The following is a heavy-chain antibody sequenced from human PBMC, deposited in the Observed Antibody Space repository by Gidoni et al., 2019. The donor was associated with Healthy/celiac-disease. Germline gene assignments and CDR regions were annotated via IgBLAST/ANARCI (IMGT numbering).Heavy chain of an antibody. CDR3: ATVPGRAARQGYYYYYGMDV. CDR2: FDPEDGET. Sequence: QVQLVQSGAEVKKPGASVKVSCKVSGYTLTELSMHWVRQAPGKGLEWMGGFDPEDGETIYAQKFQGRVTMTEDTSTDTAYMELSSLRSEDTAVYYCATVPGRAARQGYYYYYGMDVWGQGTTVTVSS. D-gene: IGHD6-6*01. J-gene: IGHJ6*02. V-gene: IGHV1-24*01. CDR1: GYTLTELS.